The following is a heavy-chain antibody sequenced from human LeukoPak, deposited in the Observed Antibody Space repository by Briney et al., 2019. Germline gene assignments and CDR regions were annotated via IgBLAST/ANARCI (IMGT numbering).Heavy chain of an antibody. J-gene: IGHJ5*02. CDR2: IYHSGST. CDR1: GGSVSSSNW. Sequence: KPSETLSLTCTVSGGSVSSSNWWSWVRQPPGKGPEWIGEIYHSGSTNYNPSLKSRVTISVDKSKNQFSLKLSSVTAADTAVYYCARAVGGGWFDPWGQGTLVTVSS. V-gene: IGHV4-4*02. CDR3: ARAVGGGWFDP. D-gene: IGHD2-15*01.